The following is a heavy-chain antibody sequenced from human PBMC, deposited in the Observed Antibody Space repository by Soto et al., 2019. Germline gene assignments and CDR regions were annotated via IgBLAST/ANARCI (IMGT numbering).Heavy chain of an antibody. D-gene: IGHD4-17*01. J-gene: IGHJ6*02. Sequence: SETLSLTCTVSDVSIRSNSYYWGWIRQPPGRGLEWIGTIYYSGTTFYSPSLKTRVTMSVDPSKNNFSLRLSSVTAADTAVYYCVRVYGRPVYYYYGMDVWAQGTTVTVSS. V-gene: IGHV4-39*02. CDR1: DVSIRSNSYY. CDR3: VRVYGRPVYYYYGMDV. CDR2: IYYSGTT.